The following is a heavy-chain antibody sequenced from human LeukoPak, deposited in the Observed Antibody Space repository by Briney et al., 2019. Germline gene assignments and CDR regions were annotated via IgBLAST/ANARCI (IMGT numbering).Heavy chain of an antibody. CDR1: GGTFSSYA. D-gene: IGHD6-13*01. CDR2: IIPILGIA. CDR3: ARDQPEYSSSWDY. Sequence: GASVKVSCKASGGTFSSYAISWVRQAPGQGLEWMGRIIPILGIANYAQKSQGRVTITADKSTSTAYMELSSLRSEDTAVYYCARDQPEYSSSWDYWGQGTLVTVSS. J-gene: IGHJ4*02. V-gene: IGHV1-69*04.